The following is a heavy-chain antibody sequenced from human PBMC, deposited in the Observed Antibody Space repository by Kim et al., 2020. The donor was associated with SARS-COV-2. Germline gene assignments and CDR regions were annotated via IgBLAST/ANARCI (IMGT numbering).Heavy chain of an antibody. J-gene: IGHJ4*02. CDR3: AKETSSGWY. D-gene: IGHD6-19*01. CDR2: GGRT. Sequence: GGRTDSADSLKGRFTISRANSKNTLYLQMNSLRAEDTAVYYCAKETSSGWYWGQGTLVTVFS. V-gene: IGHV3-23*01.